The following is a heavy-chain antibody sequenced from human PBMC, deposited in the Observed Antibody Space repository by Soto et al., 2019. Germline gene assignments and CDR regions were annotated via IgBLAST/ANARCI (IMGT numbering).Heavy chain of an antibody. D-gene: IGHD6-6*01. V-gene: IGHV1-46*01. CDR2: INPSGGST. J-gene: IGHJ4*02. CDR3: ARAGDSSSSYQN. CDR1: GYTFTSYY. Sequence: QVQLVQSGAEVKKPGASVKVSCKASGYTFTSYYMHWVRQAPGQGLEWMGIINPSGGSTSYAQKFPGGVTMTKDTSTSTVYMELSGLRSEDTAVYYCARAGDSSSSYQNWGQGTLVTVSS.